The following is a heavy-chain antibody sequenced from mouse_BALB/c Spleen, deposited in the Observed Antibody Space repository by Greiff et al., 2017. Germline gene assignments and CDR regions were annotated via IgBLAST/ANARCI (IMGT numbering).Heavy chain of an antibody. CDR2: ISSGSSTI. CDR1: GFTFSSFG. V-gene: IGHV5-17*02. D-gene: IGHD2-4*01. J-gene: IGHJ4*01. Sequence: EVKLMESGGGLVQPGGSRKLSCAASGFTFSSFGMHWVRQAPEKGLEWVAYISSGSSTIYYADTVKGRVTISRDNPKNTLFLQMTSLRSEDTAMYYCAGDYDPHLSMDYWGQGTSVTVSS. CDR3: AGDYDPHLSMDY.